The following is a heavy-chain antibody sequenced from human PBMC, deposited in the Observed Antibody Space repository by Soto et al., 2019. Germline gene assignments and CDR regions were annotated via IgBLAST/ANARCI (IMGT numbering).Heavy chain of an antibody. CDR1: GGSIGGDS. J-gene: IGHJ6*02. D-gene: IGHD2-8*01. CDR2: IYHSGST. Sequence: SETLSLTCTVSGGSIGGDSWIWIRQSPGKGLDFIGYIYHSGSTNYNPSLKSRVTISMDTSKNQFSLRLSSVTAADTAVYHCARAGIVQVSYAMDVWGQGTTVTVSS. CDR3: ARAGIVQVSYAMDV. V-gene: IGHV4-59*01.